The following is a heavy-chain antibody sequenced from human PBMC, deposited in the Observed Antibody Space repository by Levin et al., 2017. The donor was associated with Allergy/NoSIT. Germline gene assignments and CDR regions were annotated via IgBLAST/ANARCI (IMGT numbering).Heavy chain of an antibody. CDR1: GFTFSGYA. V-gene: IGHV3-23*01. CDR2: MSATGDRT. J-gene: IGHJ6*02. Sequence: LSLPCVASGFTFSGYAMSWVAQAPGKGLEWVSAMSATGDRTYYADSMKGRFTISRDNSKNTLYLQMNSLRAEDTAVYYCARGVGGYQYNYYGMDVWGQGTTVTVSS. CDR3: ARGVGGYQYNYYGMDV. D-gene: IGHD5-24*01.